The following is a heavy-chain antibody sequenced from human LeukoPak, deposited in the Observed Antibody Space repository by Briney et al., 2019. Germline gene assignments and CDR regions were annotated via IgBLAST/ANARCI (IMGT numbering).Heavy chain of an antibody. J-gene: IGHJ4*02. CDR2: INQDGSEK. Sequence: GGSLRLSCAASGFTFSSYAMSWVRQAPGKGLEWVANINQDGSEKYLVDSVKGRFTISRDNAKNSLYLHMNSLRAEDTALYYCAREYYASHDYWGQGTLVTVSS. D-gene: IGHD3-16*01. CDR1: GFTFSSYA. V-gene: IGHV3-7*01. CDR3: AREYYASHDY.